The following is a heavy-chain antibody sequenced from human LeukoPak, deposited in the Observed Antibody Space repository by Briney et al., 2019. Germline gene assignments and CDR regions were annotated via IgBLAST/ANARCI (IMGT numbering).Heavy chain of an antibody. J-gene: IGHJ5*02. CDR2: INHSGRT. V-gene: IGHV4-34*01. D-gene: IGHD2-2*01. CDR1: GGSFSGYY. CDR3: ASRYCSSTSCFTLNWFDP. Sequence: SETLSLTCAVYGGSFSGYYWSWIRQPPGKGLEWIGEINHSGRTNYNPSLKSRVTISVDTSKNQFSLKLSSVTAADTAVYYCASRYCSSTSCFTLNWFDPWGQGTLVTVSS.